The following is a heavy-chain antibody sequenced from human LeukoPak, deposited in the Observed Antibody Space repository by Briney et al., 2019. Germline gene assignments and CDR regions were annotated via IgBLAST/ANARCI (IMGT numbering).Heavy chain of an antibody. CDR2: IYSGGST. CDR1: GFTVSSDY. CDR3: ARSYLEDDAFDI. V-gene: IGHV3-53*01. D-gene: IGHD1-1*01. Sequence: GGSLRLSCAASGFTVSSDYMGSVRQAPGKGLEWVSVIYSGGSTYYADSVKGRFTISRDNSKNTLYLQMNSLRAEDTAVYYCARSYLEDDAFDIWGQGTMVTVSS. J-gene: IGHJ3*02.